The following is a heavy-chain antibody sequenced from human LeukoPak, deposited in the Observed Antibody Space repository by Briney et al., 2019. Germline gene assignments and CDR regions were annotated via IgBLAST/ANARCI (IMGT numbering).Heavy chain of an antibody. J-gene: IGHJ6*03. CDR1: GFSFSNYN. CDR2: ITSSGSHI. Sequence: GGSLRLSCAASGFSFSNYNMNWARLAPGKGLEWASSITSSGSHIYYADSVKGRFTISRDNAENSLYLQMNSLRAEDTAVYFCARDPYSGAYGSDYYYYMDVWGKGTTVTVSS. D-gene: IGHD1-26*01. V-gene: IGHV3-21*01. CDR3: ARDPYSGAYGSDYYYYMDV.